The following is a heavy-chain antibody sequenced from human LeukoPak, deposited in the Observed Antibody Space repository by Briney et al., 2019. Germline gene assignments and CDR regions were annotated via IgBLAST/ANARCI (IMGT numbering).Heavy chain of an antibody. D-gene: IGHD5-12*01. CDR1: GYTFTVYY. CDR2: INPNSGGT. Sequence: ASVKVSCKASGYTFTVYYMHWVRQAPGQGLEWMGRINPNSGGTNYAQKFQGRVTMTRDTSISTAYMELSRLRSDDTAVYYCTRDRGYDYFFDYWGQGTLVTVSS. CDR3: TRDRGYDYFFDY. J-gene: IGHJ4*02. V-gene: IGHV1-2*06.